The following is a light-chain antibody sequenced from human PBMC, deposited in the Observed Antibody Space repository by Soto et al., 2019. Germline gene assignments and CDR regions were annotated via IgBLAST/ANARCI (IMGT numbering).Light chain of an antibody. CDR2: GAS. CDR1: QSVSSSY. Sequence: EVVLTQSPGTLSLSSGERATLSCRASQSVSSSYLAWYQRRPGQAPRLLIYGASSRATGIPDRFSGSGSETDFTLTISRLEPDDFAVYYCQDYGSSRTFGQGTKV. V-gene: IGKV3-20*01. CDR3: QDYGSSRT. J-gene: IGKJ1*01.